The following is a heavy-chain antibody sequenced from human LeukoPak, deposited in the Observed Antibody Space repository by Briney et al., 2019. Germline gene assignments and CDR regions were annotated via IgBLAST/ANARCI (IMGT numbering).Heavy chain of an antibody. CDR1: GYTFTGYY. V-gene: IGHV1-2*02. D-gene: IGHD4-4*01. CDR2: INPNSGGT. J-gene: IGHJ6*02. CDR3: AQSEDDYTNTYGMDV. Sequence: ASVKVSCKASGYTFTGYYMHWVRQAPGQGLEWMGWINPNSGGTNYAQKLQGRVTMTRDTSISTAYMELSRLRSDDTAVYYCAQSEDDYTNTYGMDVWGQGTTVTVSS.